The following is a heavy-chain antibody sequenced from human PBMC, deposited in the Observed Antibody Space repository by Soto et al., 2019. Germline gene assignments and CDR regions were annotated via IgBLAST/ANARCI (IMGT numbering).Heavy chain of an antibody. CDR3: GPRGAVADPRGY. V-gene: IGHV4-30-4*01. CDR1: GGSISSGDYY. J-gene: IGHJ4*02. D-gene: IGHD6-19*01. Sequence: PSETLSLTCTVSGGSISSGDYYWSWIRQSPGKGLEWLAYIYYSGSTYYNPSLKSRLTMSVDTSKNQFSLNLRSVTAADTAVYYCGPRGAVADPRGYWGQGTLVTVSS. CDR2: IYYSGST.